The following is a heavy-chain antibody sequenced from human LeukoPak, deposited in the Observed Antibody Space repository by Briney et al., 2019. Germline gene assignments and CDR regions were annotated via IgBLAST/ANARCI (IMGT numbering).Heavy chain of an antibody. CDR1: GFTFDDYG. CDR2: INWNGGST. Sequence: GGSLRLSCAASGFTFDDYGMSWVRQAPGKGLEWVSGINWNGGSTGYADSVKGRFTISRDNAKNSLYLQMNSLRAEDTAVYYCARAPDLYYDSRNFDYWGQGTLVTVSS. CDR3: ARAPDLYYDSRNFDY. J-gene: IGHJ4*02. V-gene: IGHV3-20*04. D-gene: IGHD3-22*01.